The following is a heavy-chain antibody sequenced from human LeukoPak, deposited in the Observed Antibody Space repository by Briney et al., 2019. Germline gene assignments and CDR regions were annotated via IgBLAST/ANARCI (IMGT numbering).Heavy chain of an antibody. J-gene: IGHJ3*02. Sequence: GGSLRLSCAASGFTFSSYVMSWVRQAPGKGLEWVSAISGSGGSTYYADSVKGRFTISRDNSKNTLYLQMNSLRAEDTAVYYCAKPGIAVAGSQDAFDIWGQGTMVTVSS. V-gene: IGHV3-23*01. CDR2: ISGSGGST. CDR3: AKPGIAVAGSQDAFDI. D-gene: IGHD6-19*01. CDR1: GFTFSSYV.